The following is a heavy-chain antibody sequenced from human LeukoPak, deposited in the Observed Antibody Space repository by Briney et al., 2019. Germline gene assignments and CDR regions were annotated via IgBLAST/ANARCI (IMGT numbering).Heavy chain of an antibody. CDR3: AMHYSPRYDILTAYFHY. CDR2: FSASGGST. CDR1: GFTFSTYA. V-gene: IGHV3-23*01. J-gene: IGHJ4*02. Sequence: GGSLRLSCVASGFTFSTYAMSWVRQAPGKGLEWVSGFSASGGSTYYADSVKGRFTISRDNSKNTLYLQMNSLRADDTAVYYCAMHYSPRYDILTAYFHYWGQGTLVTVSS. D-gene: IGHD3-9*01.